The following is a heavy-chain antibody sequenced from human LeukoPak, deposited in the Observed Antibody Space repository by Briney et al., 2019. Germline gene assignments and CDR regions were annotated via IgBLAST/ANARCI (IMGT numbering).Heavy chain of an antibody. Sequence: SVKVSCKASGGTFSSYAISWVRQAPGQGLEWMGGIIPIFGTANYAQKFQGRVTITADESTSTAYMELSSLRSEDTAVYYCAREGRGYSYGQVESWFDPWGQGTLVTVSS. D-gene: IGHD5-18*01. J-gene: IGHJ5*02. CDR1: GGTFSSYA. CDR3: AREGRGYSYGQVESWFDP. V-gene: IGHV1-69*01. CDR2: IIPIFGTA.